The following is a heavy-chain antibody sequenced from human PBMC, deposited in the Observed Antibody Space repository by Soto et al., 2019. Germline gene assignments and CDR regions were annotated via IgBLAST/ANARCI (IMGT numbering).Heavy chain of an antibody. CDR1: GYTFTDYC. V-gene: IGHV1-2*04. J-gene: IGHJ5*02. Sequence: ASVKVSCKASGYTFTDYCMHWVRQAPGQGLAWMGWINPNSGSTNYAQKFQGWVTMTRDTSISTVYMELSRLRSDDTAVYYCARDLSESYQEWFDVWGQGTLVTVSS. CDR2: INPNSGST. D-gene: IGHD1-26*01. CDR3: ARDLSESYQEWFDV.